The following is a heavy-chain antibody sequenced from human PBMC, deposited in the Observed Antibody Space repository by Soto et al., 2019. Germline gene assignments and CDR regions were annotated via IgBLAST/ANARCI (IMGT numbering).Heavy chain of an antibody. Sequence: QVQLVQSGAEVKKPGSSVKVSCKASGGTFSSYAISWVRQAPGQGLEWMGGIIPIFGTANYAQKFQGRVTITADESTSTAYMELSSLRSEDTAVYYCVRDRGRMWENWNDVSYYYYYGMDVWGQGTTVTVSS. CDR2: IIPIFGTA. V-gene: IGHV1-69*01. CDR1: GGTFSSYA. CDR3: VRDRGRMWENWNDVSYYYYYGMDV. J-gene: IGHJ6*02. D-gene: IGHD1-1*01.